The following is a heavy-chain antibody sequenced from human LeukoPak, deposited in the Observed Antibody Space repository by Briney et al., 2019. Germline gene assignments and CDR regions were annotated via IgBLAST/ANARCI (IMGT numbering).Heavy chain of an antibody. D-gene: IGHD6-13*01. CDR1: GFTFSSYA. CDR3: ARGRGIAL. J-gene: IGHJ4*02. CDR2: ISGSGGST. V-gene: IGHV3-23*01. Sequence: GGSLRLSCAASGFTFSSYAMSWVRQAPGKGLEWVSAISGSGGSTYYADSVKGRFTISRDNVKNSIYLQMNSLRADDTAVYYCARGRGIALWGQGTLVTVSS.